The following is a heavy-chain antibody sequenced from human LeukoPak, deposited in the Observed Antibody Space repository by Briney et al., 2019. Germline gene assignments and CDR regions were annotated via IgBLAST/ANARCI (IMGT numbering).Heavy chain of an antibody. V-gene: IGHV4-39*07. D-gene: IGHD6-6*01. J-gene: IGHJ4*02. Sequence: PPETLSLTCTVSGGSISSSSYYWGWIRQPPGKGLEWIGSIYYSGSTYYNPSLKSRVTISVDTSKNQFSLKLSSVTAADTAVYYCARVGFEGQLVDFDYWGQGTLVTVSS. CDR2: IYYSGST. CDR3: ARVGFEGQLVDFDY. CDR1: GGSISSSSYY.